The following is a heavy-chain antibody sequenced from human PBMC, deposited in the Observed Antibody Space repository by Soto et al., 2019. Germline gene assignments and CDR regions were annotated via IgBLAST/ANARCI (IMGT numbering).Heavy chain of an antibody. CDR1: GGTFSTYT. J-gene: IGHJ3*02. D-gene: IGHD6-13*01. Sequence: QVQLVQSGAEVKKPGSSVKVSCKASGGTFSTYTIIWVRQAPGQGLEWMGRIIPMFNITSTAQSFQDRVTXXAXXSTSTAYLELSTLRSDDTAMYFCTLGSWSAETFDIWGRGTMVTVSS. CDR3: TLGSWSAETFDI. CDR2: IIPMFNIT. V-gene: IGHV1-69*02.